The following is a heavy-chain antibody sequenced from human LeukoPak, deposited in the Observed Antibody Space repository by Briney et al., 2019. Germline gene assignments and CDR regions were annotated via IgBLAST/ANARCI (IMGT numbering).Heavy chain of an antibody. CDR1: GFTFSSYA. Sequence: PGGSLRLSCAASGFTFSSYAMSWVRQAPGKGLEWVSAISGSGGSTCYADSVKGRFTISRDNSKNTLYLQMNSLRAEDTAVYYCAKGDSGYIHERYYFDYWGQGTLVTVSS. J-gene: IGHJ4*02. D-gene: IGHD5-12*01. CDR3: AKGDSGYIHERYYFDY. V-gene: IGHV3-23*01. CDR2: ISGSGGST.